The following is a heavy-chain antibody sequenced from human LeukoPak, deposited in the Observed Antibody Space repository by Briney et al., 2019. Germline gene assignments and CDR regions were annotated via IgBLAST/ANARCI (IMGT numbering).Heavy chain of an antibody. Sequence: PSETLSLTCTVSGGSISSYYWSWIRQPPGKGLEWIGYIYYSGSTNYNPSLKSRVTISVDTSKNQFSLKLSSVTAADTAVYYCATFTEVVTAHAFDIWGQGTMVTVSS. J-gene: IGHJ3*02. D-gene: IGHD2-21*02. V-gene: IGHV4-59*01. CDR3: ATFTEVVTAHAFDI. CDR1: GGSISSYY. CDR2: IYYSGST.